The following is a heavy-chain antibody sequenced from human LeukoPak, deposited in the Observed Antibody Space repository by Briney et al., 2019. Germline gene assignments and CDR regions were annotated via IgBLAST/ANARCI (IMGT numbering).Heavy chain of an antibody. D-gene: IGHD3-10*01. J-gene: IGHJ4*02. CDR1: GFTLTRNG. CDR2: IRYDGTTT. Sequence: GGSLRLSCVASGFTLTRNGMHWVRQAPGKGLEWVAFIRYDGTTTYYSESVKGRFAISRDTSKNALFLQMDSLTTDDTALYHCAKDLSVVRGAVSSWGRGTLVTVSS. V-gene: IGHV3-30*02. CDR3: AKDLSVVRGAVSS.